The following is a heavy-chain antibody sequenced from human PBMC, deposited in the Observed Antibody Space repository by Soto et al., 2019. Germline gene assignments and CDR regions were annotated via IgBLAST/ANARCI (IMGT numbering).Heavy chain of an antibody. J-gene: IGHJ2*01. CDR2: ISGSGDST. CDR3: AKRTTGWYFDL. CDR1: GFTFSSYA. V-gene: IGHV3-23*01. Sequence: EVQLLESGGGLVQPGGSLRLSCAASGFTFSSYAMSWVRQAPGKGLEWVSIISGSGDSTYYADSVKGRFTISRDNSKNTLYLPMNSLRAEDTAVYYCAKRTTGWYFDLWGRGTLVTVSS.